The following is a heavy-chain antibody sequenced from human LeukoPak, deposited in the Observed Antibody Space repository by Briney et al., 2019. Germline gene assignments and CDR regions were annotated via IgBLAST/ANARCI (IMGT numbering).Heavy chain of an antibody. Sequence: PSQTLFLTCTVSGGSISSGGYYWSWIRQHPGKGLEWIGYIYYSGSTYYNPSLKSRVTISVDTSKNQFSLKLSSVTAADTAVYYCARLGIESDVNLGYWYFDLWGRGTLVTVSS. CDR1: GGSISSGGYY. D-gene: IGHD2-15*01. J-gene: IGHJ2*01. V-gene: IGHV4-31*03. CDR3: ARLGIESDVNLGYWYFDL. CDR2: IYYSGST.